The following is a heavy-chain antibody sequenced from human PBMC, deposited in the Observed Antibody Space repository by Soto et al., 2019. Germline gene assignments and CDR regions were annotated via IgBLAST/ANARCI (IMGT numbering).Heavy chain of an antibody. Sequence: QVQLVRSGAEVKNLGASVKVSCKASGYTFTRYGIGWGRQAPGQGLGWMGWINTYNGNTNYAQNVQGRVTLTTDTSTSTAYMELRSLRSNDTAIYYCAMVDVYVTPSPQDVWGQGTTVIVSS. CDR1: GYTFTRYG. D-gene: IGHD3-16*01. CDR2: INTYNGNT. CDR3: AMVDVYVTPSPQDV. J-gene: IGHJ6*02. V-gene: IGHV1-18*01.